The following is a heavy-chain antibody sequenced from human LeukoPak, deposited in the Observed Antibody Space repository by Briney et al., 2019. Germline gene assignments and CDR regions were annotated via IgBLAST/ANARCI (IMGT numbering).Heavy chain of an antibody. CDR3: ARDPYYYGSGSQTFDY. V-gene: IGHV3-74*01. Sequence: GGSLRLSCGASGFTFTTHWIHWVRQAPGKGLVWVSRINTDGSSTSYADSVKGRFTISRDNAKNTLYLQMNSLRAEDTAVYYCARDPYYYGSGSQTFDYWGQGTLVTVSS. CDR1: GFTFTTHW. J-gene: IGHJ4*02. CDR2: INTDGSST. D-gene: IGHD3-10*01.